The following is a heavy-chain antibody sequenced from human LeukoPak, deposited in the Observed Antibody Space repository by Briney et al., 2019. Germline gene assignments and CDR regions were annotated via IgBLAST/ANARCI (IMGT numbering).Heavy chain of an antibody. CDR1: GFTFSSYW. CDR2: IKQDGSKK. CDR3: ATPLDYYDSSGYHQGGD. D-gene: IGHD3-22*01. Sequence: GGSLRLSCAATGFTFSSYWMTWVRQAPGKGLEWVANIKQDGSKKNYVDSVKGRFTISRDNAKNSMYLQMNSLRAEDTAVYYCATPLDYYDSSGYHQGGDWGQGTLVTVSS. J-gene: IGHJ4*02. V-gene: IGHV3-7*03.